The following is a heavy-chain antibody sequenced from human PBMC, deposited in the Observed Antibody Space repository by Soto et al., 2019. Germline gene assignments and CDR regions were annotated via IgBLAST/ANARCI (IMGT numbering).Heavy chain of an antibody. CDR2: IIPIFGTA. D-gene: IGHD3-3*01. Sequence: QVQLVQSGAEVKKPGSSVKVSCKASGGTFSSYAISWVRQAPGQGLEWMGGIIPIFGTANYAQKFQGRVTITADESTSKAYKELSSLRSEDTAVYYCAKGGVVIIRYGMDVWGQGTTVTVSS. CDR3: AKGGVVIIRYGMDV. V-gene: IGHV1-69*12. J-gene: IGHJ6*02. CDR1: GGTFSSYA.